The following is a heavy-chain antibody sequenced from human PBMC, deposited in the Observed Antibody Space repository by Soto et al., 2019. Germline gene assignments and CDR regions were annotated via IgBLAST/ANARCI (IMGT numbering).Heavy chain of an antibody. D-gene: IGHD3-22*01. CDR2: ISAYNGNT. V-gene: IGHV1-18*01. J-gene: IGHJ5*02. Sequence: GASVKVSCKASGYTFTSYAISWVRQAPGQGLEWMGWISAYNGNTNYAQKLQGRVTMTTDTSTSTAYMELRSLRSDDTAVYYCARVNYYDSSGNNWFDPWGQGTLVTVSS. CDR1: GYTFTSYA. CDR3: ARVNYYDSSGNNWFDP.